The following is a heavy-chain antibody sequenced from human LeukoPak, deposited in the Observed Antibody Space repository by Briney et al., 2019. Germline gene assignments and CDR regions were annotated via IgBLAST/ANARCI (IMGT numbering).Heavy chain of an antibody. D-gene: IGHD3-22*01. CDR1: GFTFSSYG. J-gene: IGHJ4*02. V-gene: IGHV3-23*01. Sequence: GGSLRLSCAASGFTFSSYGMSWVRQAPGKGLEWVSGISVSGGSTYYADSVKGRFTISRDNSKNTLYVQMNSLRAEDTAVYYCAKRISSGYYSTFDYWGQGTLVTVSS. CDR2: ISVSGGST. CDR3: AKRISSGYYSTFDY.